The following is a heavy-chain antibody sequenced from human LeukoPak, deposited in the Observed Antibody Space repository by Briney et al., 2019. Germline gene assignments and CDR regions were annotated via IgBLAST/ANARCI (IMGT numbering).Heavy chain of an antibody. CDR3: ARAEWELPYYFDY. CDR2: INPNSGGT. CDR1: GYTFTGYY. J-gene: IGHJ4*02. V-gene: IGHV1-2*04. Sequence: ASVKVSCKASGYTFTGYYMHWVRQAPGQGLEWMGWINPNSGGTNYAQKFQGWVTMTRDTSISTAYMELSRLRSDDTAVYYCARAEWELPYYFDYWGQGTLVTVSS. D-gene: IGHD1-26*01.